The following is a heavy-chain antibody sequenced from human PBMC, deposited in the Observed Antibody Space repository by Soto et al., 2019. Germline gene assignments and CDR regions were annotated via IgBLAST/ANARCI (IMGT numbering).Heavy chain of an antibody. CDR3: ARTFCSTTSCQPHGMDV. CDR2: LSYTGTT. Sequence: QVQLQESGPGLVKPSETLSLTCTVSGDSVSSGSYYWTWIRQPPGKGLEWIGYLSYTGTTNYNPSLKRRVTMSLDTSSNQFSLRLSSVTAADTAVYFCARTFCSTTSCQPHGMDVWGQGTSVTVSS. J-gene: IGHJ6*02. CDR1: GDSVSSGSYY. V-gene: IGHV4-61*01. D-gene: IGHD2-2*01.